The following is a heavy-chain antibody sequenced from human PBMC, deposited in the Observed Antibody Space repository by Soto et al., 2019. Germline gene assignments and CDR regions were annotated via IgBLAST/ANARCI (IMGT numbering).Heavy chain of an antibody. J-gene: IGHJ5*02. CDR2: IYHTGSA. CDR1: GDSFTNHNW. CDR3: ARAAWYVIDP. D-gene: IGHD2-15*01. V-gene: IGHV4-4*02. Sequence: SETLSLTCDVSGDSFTNHNWWAWVRQPPGKGLEWIGEIYHTGSATYSPSLRSRVTMSVDVSKSQVSLKLTSVTAADTAVYYCARAAWYVIDPWGQGIVVTVSS.